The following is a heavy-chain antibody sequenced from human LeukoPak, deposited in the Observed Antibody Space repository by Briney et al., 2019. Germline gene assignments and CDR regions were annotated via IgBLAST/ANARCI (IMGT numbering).Heavy chain of an antibody. CDR1: GGSISSDC. V-gene: IGHV4-59*01. CDR3: ARDVPFSL. J-gene: IGHJ4*02. CDR2: IYYSGNT. Sequence: SETLSLTCTVSGGSISSDCWSWIRQPPGKGLEWIGYIYYSGNTNYNPSLKSRVTLSVDTSKNQFSLRLTSVTAADTALYYCARDVPFSLWGQGTLVTVSS.